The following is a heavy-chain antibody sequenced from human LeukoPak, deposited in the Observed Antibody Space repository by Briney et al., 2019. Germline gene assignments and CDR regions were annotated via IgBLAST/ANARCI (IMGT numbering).Heavy chain of an antibody. CDR2: IYYSGST. CDR1: GFTFSSYA. Sequence: GSLRLSCAASGFTFSSYAMPWVRQAPGKGLEWIGSIYYSGSTYYNPSLKSRVTISVDTSKNQFSLKPSSVTAADTAVYYCARPHDYGDYVYYWGQGTLVTVSS. CDR3: ARPHDYGDYVYY. J-gene: IGHJ4*02. D-gene: IGHD4-17*01. V-gene: IGHV4-59*05.